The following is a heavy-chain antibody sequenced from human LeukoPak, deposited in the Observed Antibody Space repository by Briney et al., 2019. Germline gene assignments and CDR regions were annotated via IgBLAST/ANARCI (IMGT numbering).Heavy chain of an antibody. V-gene: IGHV3-30*04. D-gene: IGHD6-13*01. CDR3: ARDEQQLVFSYFDY. J-gene: IGHJ4*02. Sequence: GRSLRLSCVASGFAFSSFAMHWVRQAPGKGREWVAVISYDGSNKYYADSVKGRFTISRDNSKNTLSLQMNSLRAEDAAVYYCARDEQQLVFSYFDYWGQGTLVTVSS. CDR2: ISYDGSNK. CDR1: GFAFSSFA.